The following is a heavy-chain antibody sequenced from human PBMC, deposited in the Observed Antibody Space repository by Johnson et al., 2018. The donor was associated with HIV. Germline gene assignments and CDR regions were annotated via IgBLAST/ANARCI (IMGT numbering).Heavy chain of an antibody. Sequence: QVQLVESGGGVVQPGGSLRLSCAASGFTFSSYGMHWVRQAPGTGLEWVAFIRYDGSNKYYADSVKGRFTISRDNSKNTLYLQMISLRAEDTSVYYCARDVYSYDSSEEEAFDIWGQGTMVTVSS. D-gene: IGHD3-22*01. CDR3: ARDVYSYDSSEEEAFDI. V-gene: IGHV3-30*02. J-gene: IGHJ3*02. CDR1: GFTFSSYG. CDR2: IRYDGSNK.